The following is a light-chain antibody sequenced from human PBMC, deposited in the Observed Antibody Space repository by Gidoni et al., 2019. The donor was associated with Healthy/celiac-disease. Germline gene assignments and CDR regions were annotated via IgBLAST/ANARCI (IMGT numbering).Light chain of an antibody. J-gene: IGLJ3*02. Sequence: QRVTISCTGSSSNIGAGYDVHWYQQLPGTAPKLLISGNSNRPSVVPDRFSGSKSGTSASLAITGLQAEDEADYYCQSYDSSLSGWVFGGGTKLTVL. CDR2: GNS. V-gene: IGLV1-40*01. CDR1: SSNIGAGYD. CDR3: QSYDSSLSGWV.